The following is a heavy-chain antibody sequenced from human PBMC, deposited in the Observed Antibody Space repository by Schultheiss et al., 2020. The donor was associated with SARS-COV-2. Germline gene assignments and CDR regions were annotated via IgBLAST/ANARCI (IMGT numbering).Heavy chain of an antibody. CDR1: GGSFSGYY. J-gene: IGHJ5*02. CDR3: ARTGTSWFDP. Sequence: SETLSLTCAVYGGSFSGYYWSWIRQPPGKGLEWIGYIYYSGSTNYNPSLKSRVTISVDTSKNQFSLKLSSVTAADTAVYYCARTGTSWFDPWGQGTLVTVSS. V-gene: IGHV4-59*12. CDR2: IYYSGST. D-gene: IGHD2-2*01.